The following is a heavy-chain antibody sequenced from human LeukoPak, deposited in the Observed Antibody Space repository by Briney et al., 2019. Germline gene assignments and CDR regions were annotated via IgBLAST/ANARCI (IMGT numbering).Heavy chain of an antibody. CDR3: VKELLAGTVDY. CDR1: GFTFSSYG. Sequence: GGSLRLSCAASGFTFSSYGMRWVRQAPGKGLEWVALISYDGGNKYYTDSVKGRFTISRDNSKNTLYLQMNSVRAPDTAVYYCVKELLAGTVDYGGQGTLVTVSA. V-gene: IGHV3-30*18. J-gene: IGHJ4*02. D-gene: IGHD6-19*01. CDR2: ISYDGGNK.